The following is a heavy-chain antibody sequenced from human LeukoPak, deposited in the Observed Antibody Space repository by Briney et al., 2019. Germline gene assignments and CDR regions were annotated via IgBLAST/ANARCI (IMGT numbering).Heavy chain of an antibody. CDR1: GLTFGSHW. D-gene: IGHD6-13*01. CDR3: ARDQGTSWPYAMGV. CDR2: INSDGSNT. Sequence: GGSLRLSCADSGLTFGSHWMHWVRQAPGKGLMWVSRINSDGSNTNYADSVRGRFTISRDNAKNTLYLQMNSLRAEDTAVYYCARDQGTSWPYAMGVWGQGTTVTVSS. V-gene: IGHV3-74*01. J-gene: IGHJ6*02.